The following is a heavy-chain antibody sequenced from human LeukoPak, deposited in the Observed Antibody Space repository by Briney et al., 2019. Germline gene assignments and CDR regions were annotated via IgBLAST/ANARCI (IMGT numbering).Heavy chain of an antibody. CDR3: ARGAYYDILT. CDR2: IYYSGST. D-gene: IGHD3-9*01. J-gene: IGHJ5*02. V-gene: IGHV4-59*01. CDR1: GGSISSYY. Sequence: PSETLSLTCTVSGGSISSYYWSWIRQPPGKGLEWIGYIYYSGSTNYNPSLKSRVTISVDTSKNQFSLKLSSVTAADTAVYYCARGAYYDILTWGQGTLVTVSS.